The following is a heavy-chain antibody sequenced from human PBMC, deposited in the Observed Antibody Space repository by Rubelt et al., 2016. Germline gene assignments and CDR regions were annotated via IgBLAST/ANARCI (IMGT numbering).Heavy chain of an antibody. D-gene: IGHD6-13*01. CDR3: ARLAAAERGDDY. CDR1: GGSFSGYY. V-gene: IGHV4-34*01. CDR2: INHSGST. J-gene: IGHJ4*02. Sequence: QVQLQQWGAGLLKPSETLSLTCAVYGGSFSGYYWSWIRQPPGKGLEWIGEINHSGSTNYNPSFKRRGTTSVDTSTNQFSLKLSAVTAADTAVYYCARLAAAERGDDYWGQGTLVTVSS.